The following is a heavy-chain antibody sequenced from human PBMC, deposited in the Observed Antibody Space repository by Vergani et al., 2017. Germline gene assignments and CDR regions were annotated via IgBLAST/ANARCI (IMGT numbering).Heavy chain of an antibody. CDR2: IYYSGST. Sequence: QVQLQESGPGLVKPSETLSLTCTVSGGSISSYYWSWIRQPPGKGLEWIGYIYYSGSTNYNPSLKSRVTISVDTSKNQFSLKLSSVTAADTAVYYCASSMTTVTSRYYGMDVWGQGTTVTVS. J-gene: IGHJ6*02. V-gene: IGHV4-59*01. CDR3: ASSMTTVTSRYYGMDV. CDR1: GGSISSYY. D-gene: IGHD4-17*01.